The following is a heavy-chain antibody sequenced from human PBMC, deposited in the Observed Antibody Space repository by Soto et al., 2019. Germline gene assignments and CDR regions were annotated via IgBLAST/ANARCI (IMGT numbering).Heavy chain of an antibody. CDR2: INPSGGST. CDR3: ARVGGWDYYFDY. J-gene: IGHJ4*02. Sequence: GAAVKVSCKASGYTFTSYYMHWVRQAPGQGLEWMGIINPSGGSTSYAQKFQGRVTMTRDTSTSTVYMELSSLRSEDTAVYYCARVGGWDYYFDYWGQGTLVTVSS. CDR1: GYTFTSYY. V-gene: IGHV1-46*01. D-gene: IGHD6-19*01.